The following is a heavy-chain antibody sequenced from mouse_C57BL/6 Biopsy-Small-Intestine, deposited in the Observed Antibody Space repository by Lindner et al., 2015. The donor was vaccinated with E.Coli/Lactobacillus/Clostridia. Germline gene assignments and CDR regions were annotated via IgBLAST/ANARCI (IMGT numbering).Heavy chain of an antibody. V-gene: IGHV1-7*01. CDR2: INPSSGYT. CDR3: ATGLYAMDY. J-gene: IGHJ4*01. CDR1: GYTFTSYW. Sequence: VQLQESGAELAKPGASVKLSCKASGYTFTSYWMHWVKQRPGQGLEWIGYINPSSGYTKYNQKFKDKATLTADKSPSTAYMQLSSLTYEDSAVYYCATGLYAMDYWGQGTSVTVSS.